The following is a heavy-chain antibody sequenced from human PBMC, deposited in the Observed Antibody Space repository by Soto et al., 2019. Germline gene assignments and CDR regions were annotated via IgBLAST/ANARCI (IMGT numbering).Heavy chain of an antibody. D-gene: IGHD6-6*01. Sequence: PSETLSLTCAVSGGSISSGGYSWSWIRQPPGKGLEWIGYIYHSGSTYYNPSLKSRVTISVDRSKNQFSLKLSSVTAADTAVYYCARYSSSSSFDYWGQGTLVTVPS. CDR3: ARYSSSSSFDY. J-gene: IGHJ4*02. V-gene: IGHV4-30-2*01. CDR1: GGSISSGGYS. CDR2: IYHSGST.